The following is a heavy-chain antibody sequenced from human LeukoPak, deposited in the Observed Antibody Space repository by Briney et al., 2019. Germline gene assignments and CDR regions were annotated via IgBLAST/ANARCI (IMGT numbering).Heavy chain of an antibody. Sequence: GGSLRLSCEGSAFIFSGHWMNWVRQAPGKGLEWVSAISGRGGSTYYADYVKGRSTISRDNSKNMLYLQMNSLRAEDTAVYYCAKSMAGYCDSTIDNWGQGTLVTVSS. J-gene: IGHJ4*02. D-gene: IGHD2-2*01. CDR2: ISGRGGST. V-gene: IGHV3-23*01. CDR1: AFIFSGHW. CDR3: AKSMAGYCDSTIDN.